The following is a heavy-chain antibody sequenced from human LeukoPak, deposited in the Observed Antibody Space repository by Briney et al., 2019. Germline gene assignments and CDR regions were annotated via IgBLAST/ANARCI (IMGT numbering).Heavy chain of an antibody. V-gene: IGHV4-39*01. Sequence: SETLSLTCTVSGGSISSSSYYWGWIRQPPGKGLEWIGSIYYSGSTYYNPSLKSRVTIAVDTSKNQFSLKLSSVTAADTAVYYCARQVMVRGVRINRFDPWGQGTLGTVSS. D-gene: IGHD3-10*01. CDR1: GGSISSSSYY. CDR3: ARQVMVRGVRINRFDP. J-gene: IGHJ5*02. CDR2: IYYSGST.